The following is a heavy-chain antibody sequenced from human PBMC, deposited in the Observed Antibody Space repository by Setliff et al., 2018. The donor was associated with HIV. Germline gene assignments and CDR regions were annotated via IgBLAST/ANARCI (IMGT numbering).Heavy chain of an antibody. J-gene: IGHJ4*02. CDR3: AKELAASGLGYFDS. Sequence: GGSLRLSCAASGFTFRNYNFNWVRQAPGRGLEWVSSISIGSGAAIYYAESVQGRFTVSRDNSKNTVYLQMNSLRAEDTAEYYCAKELAASGLGYFDSWGRGILVTVSS. CDR1: GFTFRNYN. D-gene: IGHD3-22*01. CDR2: ISIGSGAAI. V-gene: IGHV3-21*04.